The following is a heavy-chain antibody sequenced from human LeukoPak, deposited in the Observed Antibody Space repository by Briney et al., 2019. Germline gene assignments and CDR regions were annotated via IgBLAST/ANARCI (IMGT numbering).Heavy chain of an antibody. CDR1: GITFSSYG. CDR2: IWYDGSNK. J-gene: IGHJ4*02. Sequence: GGSLRLSCAASGITFSSYGMHWVRQAPGKGLEWVAVIWYDGSNKYYADSVKGRFTISRDNAKNSLYLQMNSLRAEDTAVYYCATGGRDGYQDYWGQGTLVTVSS. D-gene: IGHD5-24*01. CDR3: ATGGRDGYQDY. V-gene: IGHV3-33*03.